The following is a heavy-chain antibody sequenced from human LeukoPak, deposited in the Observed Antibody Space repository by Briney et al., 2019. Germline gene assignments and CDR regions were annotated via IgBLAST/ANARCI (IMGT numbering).Heavy chain of an antibody. V-gene: IGHV3-11*04. CDR2: ISSSGSTI. D-gene: IGHD5-24*01. Sequence: GGSLRLSCAASGFTFSDYYMSWIRQAPGKGLEWVSYISSSGSTIYYADSVKGRFTISRDNSKNTVYLQMNSLRVEDTAVHYCTKGATIGAFDIWGQGTMVTVSS. CDR1: GFTFSDYY. J-gene: IGHJ3*02. CDR3: TKGATIGAFDI.